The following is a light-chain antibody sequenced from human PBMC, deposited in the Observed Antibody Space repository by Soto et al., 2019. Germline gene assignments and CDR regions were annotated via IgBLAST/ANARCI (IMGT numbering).Light chain of an antibody. J-gene: IGLJ1*01. Sequence: QSVLTQPASVPGSPGQSITISCTGTRSDVWGYNYVSWYQQHPGKAPKLMIYEVSNRPSGVSNRFSGSKSGNKASLTISGLQAEDEADYYCSSYTSSSTLYVFGTGTKVTVL. CDR2: EVS. CDR3: SSYTSSSTLYV. V-gene: IGLV2-14*01. CDR1: RSDVWGYNY.